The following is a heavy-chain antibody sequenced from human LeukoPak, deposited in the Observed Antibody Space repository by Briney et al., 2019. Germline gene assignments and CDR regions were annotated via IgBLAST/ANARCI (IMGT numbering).Heavy chain of an antibody. CDR2: ISSGSSTI. J-gene: IGHJ5*02. D-gene: IGHD3-9*01. CDR3: ARGVRASTGNYWFDP. CDR1: GFTFSSYS. V-gene: IGHV3-48*02. Sequence: GGSLRLSCAASGFTFSSYSMNWVRKAPGKGLGWISSISSGSSTIHYADSVKGRFTISRDNAENSLYLQMNSLRDEGTAVYYCARGVRASTGNYWFDPWGQGTLVTVSS.